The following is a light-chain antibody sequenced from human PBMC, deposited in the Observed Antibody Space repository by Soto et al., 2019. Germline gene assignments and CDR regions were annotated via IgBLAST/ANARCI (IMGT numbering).Light chain of an antibody. CDR3: QQYGSSPPYT. J-gene: IGKJ1*01. V-gene: IGKV3-20*01. CDR2: GAS. CDR1: QSVSSNN. Sequence: EIVLTQSPGTLSLSPGERATLSCRASQSVSSNNLAWYQQRPGQAPRVVIYGASTRATGIPERFSGSGSGTDFTLTISRLEPEDFAVYYCQQYGSSPPYTFGQGTKVEIK.